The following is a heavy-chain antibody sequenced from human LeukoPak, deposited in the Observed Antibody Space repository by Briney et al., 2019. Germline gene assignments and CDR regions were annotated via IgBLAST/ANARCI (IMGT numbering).Heavy chain of an antibody. CDR2: IYYSGST. Sequence: SETLSLTCTVSGGSISSGGYYWSWIRQHPGKGLEWIGYIYYSGSTYYNPSLKSRVTISVDTSKNQFSLKLSSVTAADTAVYYCAREARGAWFGELLTYFDYWGQGTLVTVSS. D-gene: IGHD3-10*01. CDR3: AREARGAWFGELLTYFDY. CDR1: GGSISSGGYY. V-gene: IGHV4-31*03. J-gene: IGHJ4*02.